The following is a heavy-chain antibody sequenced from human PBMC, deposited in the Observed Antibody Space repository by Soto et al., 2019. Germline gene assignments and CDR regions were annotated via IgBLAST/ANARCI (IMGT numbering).Heavy chain of an antibody. Sequence: ASVKVSCKVSGYTLTELSMHWVRQAPGKGLEWMGGFDPEDGETIYAQKFQGRVTMTEDTSTDTAYMELSSLRSEDTAVYYRATATYYYDSSGRPPAFDIWGQGTMVTVSS. CDR2: FDPEDGET. CDR1: GYTLTELS. J-gene: IGHJ3*02. V-gene: IGHV1-24*01. CDR3: ATATYYYDSSGRPPAFDI. D-gene: IGHD3-22*01.